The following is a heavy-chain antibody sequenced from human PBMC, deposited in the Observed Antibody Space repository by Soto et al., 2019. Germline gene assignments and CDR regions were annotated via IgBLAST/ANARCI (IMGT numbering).Heavy chain of an antibody. J-gene: IGHJ4*02. CDR1: GYTFTSYG. D-gene: IGHD3-3*01. V-gene: IGHV1-18*01. CDR2: ISAYNGNT. CDR3: ARDSSITIFGVVEDYFDY. Sequence: ASVKVSCKASGYTFTSYGISWVRQAPGQGLEWMGWISAYNGNTNYAQKLQGRVTMTTDTSTSTAYMELRSLRSDDTAVYCCARDSSITIFGVVEDYFDYWGQGTLVTDSS.